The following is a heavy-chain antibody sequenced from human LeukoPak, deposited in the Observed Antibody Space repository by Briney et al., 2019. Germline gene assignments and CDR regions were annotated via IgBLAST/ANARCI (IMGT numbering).Heavy chain of an antibody. Sequence: GGSLRLSCAASGFSVSSCFMAWVRQAPGKGLEWVSIIYNVGSMFHADSMKGRFTISRDSSKNTVDLQMDNLRADDTAIYYCARGGDVVGALFDSWGQGTLVTVSS. D-gene: IGHD1-26*01. V-gene: IGHV3-53*01. J-gene: IGHJ4*02. CDR3: ARGGDVVGALFDS. CDR2: IYNVGSM. CDR1: GFSVSSCF.